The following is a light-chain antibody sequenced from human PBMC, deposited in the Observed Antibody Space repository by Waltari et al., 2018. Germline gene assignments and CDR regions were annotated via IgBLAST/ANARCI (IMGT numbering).Light chain of an antibody. J-gene: IGLJ2*01. V-gene: IGLV1-40*01. Sequence: QSVLTQPPSVSGAPGQRVTLSCTGSRPNIGAGYEVHWYQQLPGVAPKLLIYGYSSRPSGVPDRFSGSKSGTSASLAITGLQAEDEADYYCQSFDSSLSGVVFGGGTKLTVL. CDR1: RPNIGAGYE. CDR3: QSFDSSLSGVV. CDR2: GYS.